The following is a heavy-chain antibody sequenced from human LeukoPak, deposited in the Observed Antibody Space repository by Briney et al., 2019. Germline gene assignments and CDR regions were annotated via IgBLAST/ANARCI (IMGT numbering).Heavy chain of an antibody. V-gene: IGHV1-18*01. D-gene: IGHD6-13*01. J-gene: IGHJ4*02. CDR3: TRGPLAVAGSPLFY. CDR2: ISAYNGNT. CDR1: GYTFTSYG. Sequence: ASVKVSCKASGYTFTSYGITWVRQAPGQGLEWMGWISAYNGNTKYVQKLQGRVTMTTDTSTSTAYMELRSLRSDDTAVYYCTRGPLAVAGSPLFYWGQGTLVTVSS.